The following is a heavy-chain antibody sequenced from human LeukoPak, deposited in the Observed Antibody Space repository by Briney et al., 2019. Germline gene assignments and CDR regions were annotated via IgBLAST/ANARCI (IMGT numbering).Heavy chain of an antibody. CDR1: GGSISSYY. CDR3: ARGGRYYGSGSYYSLDY. D-gene: IGHD3-10*01. V-gene: IGHV4-59*01. Sequence: SETLSLTCTVSGGSISSYYWSWIRQPPGKGLEWIGYIYYSGSTNYNPSLKSRVTISVDTSKNQFSLKLSSVTAADTAVYYCARGGRYYGSGSYYSLDYWGQGTLVTVSS. J-gene: IGHJ4*02. CDR2: IYYSGST.